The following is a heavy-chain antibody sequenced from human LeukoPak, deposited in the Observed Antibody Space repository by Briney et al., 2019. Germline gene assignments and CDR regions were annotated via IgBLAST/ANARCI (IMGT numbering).Heavy chain of an antibody. CDR3: ATPYSGGYHGLDI. CDR2: IYYSVRT. CDR1: GGSISSSTYY. J-gene: IGHJ3*02. D-gene: IGHD1-26*01. V-gene: IGHV4-39*01. Sequence: SETLSLTCTVSGGSISSSTYYWGWIRQPPGKGLEWIGSIYYSVRTYYNPFLKSQFTISVETSKNQCSLKLNAVTAADTAVYYCATPYSGGYHGLDIWGQGTMVTVSS.